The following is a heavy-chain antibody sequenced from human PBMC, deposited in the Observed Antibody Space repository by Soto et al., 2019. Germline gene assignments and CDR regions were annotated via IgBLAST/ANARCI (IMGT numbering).Heavy chain of an antibody. D-gene: IGHD3-10*01. CDR2: ISHSGRT. Sequence: LXLTCTVSVCSLKSGSDYCSWIRQPPGKGLEWIGYISHSGRTNYDPSLKSRLTMSVDTSQNQFSLKLNSVTAADTAVYYCSYGSSFDDWGQGTLVTVSS. CDR1: VCSLKSGSDY. J-gene: IGHJ4*02. V-gene: IGHV4-61*01. CDR3: SYGSSFDD.